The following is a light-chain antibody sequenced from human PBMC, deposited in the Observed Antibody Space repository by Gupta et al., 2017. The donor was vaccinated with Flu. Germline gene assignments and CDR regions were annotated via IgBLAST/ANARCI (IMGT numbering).Light chain of an antibody. CDR2: PAT. Sequence: DIQMTQSPSSVSASVGDRVSVTCRASQTIYSELAWYQHKAGKAPKLLIHPATTLQSGVPSRCSGSWSGTDFTLTISSLQPEDFATYYGQQAYSFPLTFGGGTKVEI. CDR3: QQAYSFPLT. J-gene: IGKJ4*01. V-gene: IGKV1-12*01. CDR1: QTIYSE.